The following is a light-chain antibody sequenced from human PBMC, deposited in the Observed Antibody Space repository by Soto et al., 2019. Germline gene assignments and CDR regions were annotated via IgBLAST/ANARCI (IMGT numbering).Light chain of an antibody. Sequence: EIVMTQSPATLSVSPGDRVTLSCRASQNIDNNLAWYQQRPGQPPRLLIYGASTRANGIPARFSGSGSGTEFTLTISSLQSEDFAVYCWQQYNNWPPLTVGGGTKVEIK. J-gene: IGKJ4*01. CDR2: GAS. CDR3: QQYNNWPPLT. V-gene: IGKV3D-15*01. CDR1: QNIDNN.